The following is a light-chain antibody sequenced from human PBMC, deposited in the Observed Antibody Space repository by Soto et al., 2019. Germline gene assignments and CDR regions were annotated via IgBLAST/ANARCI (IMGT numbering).Light chain of an antibody. CDR2: DAS. CDR3: QQYGTLPTT. CDR1: QNIHND. Sequence: EILMTHSRATMSVSPCERVTLSARASQNIHNDMSWFLQKPGQAPRLLIYDASTSATGIPDRFSGSGSGTDFTLTISRLEPEDFTVYYCQQYGTLPTTFGPGTKVDNK. J-gene: IGKJ3*01. V-gene: IGKV3-20*01.